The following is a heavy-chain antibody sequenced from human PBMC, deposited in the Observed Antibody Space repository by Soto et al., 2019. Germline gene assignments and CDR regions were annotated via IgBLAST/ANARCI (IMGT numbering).Heavy chain of an antibody. Sequence: EVHLLESGGGLVHPGESLRLSCGASGFTFSSCVMTWVRQAPGKGLEWVSCITDSGTGTYYADSVKGRFTISRDNSKNTMYLQMNNLRAEDTVVYYCAKGLINGRWYAEDWGQGTLVTVSS. CDR1: GFTFSSCV. D-gene: IGHD6-13*01. CDR3: AKGLINGRWYAED. V-gene: IGHV3-23*01. J-gene: IGHJ4*02. CDR2: ITDSGTGT.